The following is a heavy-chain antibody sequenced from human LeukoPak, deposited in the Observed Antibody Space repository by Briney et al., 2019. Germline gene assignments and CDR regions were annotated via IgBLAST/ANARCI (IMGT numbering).Heavy chain of an antibody. CDR2: IKSKTDGGTT. CDR1: GFTFSNAW. D-gene: IGHD6-19*01. V-gene: IGHV3-15*01. J-gene: IGHJ4*02. Sequence: KTGGSLRLSCAASGFTFSNAWMSWVRQAPGKGLEWVGRIKSKTDGGTTDYAAPVKGRFTISRDDSKNTLYLQMNSLKTEDTAVYYCSTDYRSRIAVAGTLPPPPDYWGQGTLVTVSS. CDR3: STDYRSRIAVAGTLPPPPDY.